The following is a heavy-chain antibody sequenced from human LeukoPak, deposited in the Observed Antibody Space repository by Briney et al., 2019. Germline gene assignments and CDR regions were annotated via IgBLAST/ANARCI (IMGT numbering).Heavy chain of an antibody. V-gene: IGHV1-69*04. D-gene: IGHD1-26*01. CDR3: ARDNSVGDNAWWFDP. Sequence: GSSVKVSCKASGGTFSSYAISWVRQAPGQGLEWMGLINPTGGSTGYAQKFQGRVTMTMDMSTSTDYMELSSLRSEDTAIYYCARDNSVGDNAWWFDPWGQGTLVTVSS. J-gene: IGHJ5*02. CDR2: INPTGGST. CDR1: GGTFSSYA.